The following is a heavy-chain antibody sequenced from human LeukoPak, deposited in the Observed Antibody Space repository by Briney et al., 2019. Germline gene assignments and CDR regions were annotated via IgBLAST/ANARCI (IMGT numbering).Heavy chain of an antibody. V-gene: IGHV4-30-2*01. CDR3: AKFTVTTSGYTFDI. Sequence: SETLSLTCAVSGGSVSSAGYSWSWIRQPPGRGLECIGYFFHTGNTYYNPSLESRVTISLDRSRNQFSLKLSSVTAADTAVYYCAKFTVTTSGYTFDIWGQGTTVTVSS. J-gene: IGHJ3*02. D-gene: IGHD4-17*01. CDR2: FFHTGNT. CDR1: GGSVSSAGYS.